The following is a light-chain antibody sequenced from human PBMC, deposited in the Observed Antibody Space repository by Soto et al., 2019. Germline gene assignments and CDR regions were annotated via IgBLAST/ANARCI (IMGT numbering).Light chain of an antibody. V-gene: IGKV3-15*01. CDR1: QSVSGN. CDR2: VAS. J-gene: IGKJ2*01. Sequence: ETVMTQSPATLSVSPGERVFLSCRASQSVSGNLAWYLQRPGQAPRLLIYVASTRAAGVPARFSGSGAGTHFTLTISSLQSEDCAVYYCQQYNTWPYTFGQGTQLQI. CDR3: QQYNTWPYT.